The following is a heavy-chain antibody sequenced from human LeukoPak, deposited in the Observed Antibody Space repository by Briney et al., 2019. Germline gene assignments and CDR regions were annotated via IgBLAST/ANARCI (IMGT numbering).Heavy chain of an antibody. J-gene: IGHJ4*02. D-gene: IGHD3-3*01. CDR3: AREGSGYSTNFDY. V-gene: IGHV4-30-2*01. CDR2: IYHSGST. CDR1: GGSISSGGYY. Sequence: SQTLSLTCTVSGGSISSGGYYWSWIRQPPGKGLEWIGYIYHSGSTYYNPSLLSRGTISVDTSKNQFSLKLNSVTAADTAVYFCAREGSGYSTNFDYWGQGTLVAVSS.